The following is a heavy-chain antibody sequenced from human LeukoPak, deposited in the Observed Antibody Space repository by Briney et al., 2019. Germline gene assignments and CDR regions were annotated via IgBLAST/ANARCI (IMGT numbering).Heavy chain of an antibody. D-gene: IGHD3-22*01. Sequence: GGSLRLSCAASGFTLTIYSMNWVRQAPGKGLEWVSFMSTSNSVTYYADSVEGRFTISSDSAENSLYLQMNSLRAEDTAAYYCARVRSSGYHDYWGQGTLVTVSS. J-gene: IGHJ4*02. V-gene: IGHV3-48*01. CDR2: MSTSNSVT. CDR1: GFTLTIYS. CDR3: ARVRSSGYHDY.